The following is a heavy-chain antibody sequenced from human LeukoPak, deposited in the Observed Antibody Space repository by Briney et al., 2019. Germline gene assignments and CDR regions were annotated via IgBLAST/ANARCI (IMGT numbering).Heavy chain of an antibody. D-gene: IGHD2-21*02. CDR2: VCPGDSET. V-gene: IGHV5-51*01. CDR1: GYSFSSDW. J-gene: IGHJ5*01. CDR3: ARGDVVRGVSWFDS. Sequence: GESLKISCKGSGYSFSSDWIGWVRQMPGKGLECMGIVCPGDSETRYSPSFQGQVTISADKSISTAYLQWNSLKASDTAMYYCARGDVVRGVSWFDSWGQGALVTVSS.